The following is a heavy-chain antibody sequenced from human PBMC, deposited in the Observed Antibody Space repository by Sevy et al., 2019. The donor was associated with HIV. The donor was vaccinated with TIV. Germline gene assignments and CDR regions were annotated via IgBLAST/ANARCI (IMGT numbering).Heavy chain of an antibody. D-gene: IGHD1-1*01. V-gene: IGHV5-51*01. Sequence: GESLKISCKGSGYRFTDYWIVWVRQMPGKGLEWMGIIYPGDSETRYSPSFQGQVTISVDKSISTAYLQWRSLKASDTAIFYCARGARGTLPSYYYYPMDVWGQGTTVTVSS. CDR3: ARGARGTLPSYYYYPMDV. J-gene: IGHJ6*02. CDR1: GYRFTDYW. CDR2: IYPGDSET.